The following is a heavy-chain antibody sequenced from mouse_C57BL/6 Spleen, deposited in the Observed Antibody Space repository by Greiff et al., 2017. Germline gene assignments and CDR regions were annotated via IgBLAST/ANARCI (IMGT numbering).Heavy chain of an antibody. V-gene: IGHV1-62-2*01. CDR2: FYPGSGSI. J-gene: IGHJ4*01. D-gene: IGHD1-1*01. CDR3: ARHEEGLRYYAMDY. CDR1: FYTFTEYT. Sequence: QVQLQQSGAELVPPSAPSPLSFNSSFYTFTEYTIHWVKQRSGQGLEWIGWFYPGSGSIKYNEKFKDKATLTADKSSSTVYMELSRLTSEDSAVYFCARHEEGLRYYAMDYWGQGTSVTVSS.